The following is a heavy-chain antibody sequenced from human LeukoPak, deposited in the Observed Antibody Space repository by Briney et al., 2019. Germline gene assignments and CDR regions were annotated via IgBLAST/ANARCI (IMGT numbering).Heavy chain of an antibody. V-gene: IGHV3-48*04. J-gene: IGHJ4*02. CDR2: ISSSSSTI. CDR1: GFTFSSYS. Sequence: GGSLRLSCVASGFTFSSYSMNWVRQAPGKGLEWVSYISSSSSTIYYADSVKGRFTISRDNGKNSLYLQMNSLRAEDTAVYYCARDRGYYDSSGYYLWGQGTLVTGSS. D-gene: IGHD3-22*01. CDR3: ARDRGYYDSSGYYL.